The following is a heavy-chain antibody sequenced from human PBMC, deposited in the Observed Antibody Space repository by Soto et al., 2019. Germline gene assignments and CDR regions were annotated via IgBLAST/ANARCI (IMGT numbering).Heavy chain of an antibody. D-gene: IGHD2-15*01. CDR3: EKRRGAGGQFDH. Sequence: GGSLRLSCAASGFTFSSYSMNWVRQAPGKGLEWVSYISSSSSTIYYADSVKGRFTISRDNAKNSLYLQMNSLTAEDTAVYFCEKRRGAGGQFDHWGQGALVTVSS. CDR1: GFTFSSYS. V-gene: IGHV3-48*01. CDR2: ISSSSSTI. J-gene: IGHJ4*02.